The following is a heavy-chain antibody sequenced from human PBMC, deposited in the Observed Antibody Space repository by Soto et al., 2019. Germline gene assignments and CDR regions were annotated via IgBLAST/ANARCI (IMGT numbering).Heavy chain of an antibody. D-gene: IGHD5-18*01. Sequence: PGGSLRLSCAASGFTFSSYAMSWVRQAPGKGLEWVSAISGSGGSTYYADSVKGRFTISRDNSKNTLYLQMNSLRAEDTAVYYCAKDGRGYSYGPDAFDIWGQGTMVTVSS. CDR1: GFTFSSYA. CDR2: ISGSGGST. J-gene: IGHJ3*02. V-gene: IGHV3-23*01. CDR3: AKDGRGYSYGPDAFDI.